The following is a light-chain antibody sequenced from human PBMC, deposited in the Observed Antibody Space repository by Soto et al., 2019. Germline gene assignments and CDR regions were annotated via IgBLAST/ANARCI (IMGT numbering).Light chain of an antibody. CDR1: TSNIGAGYD. CDR2: GNN. V-gene: IGLV1-40*01. Sequence: QSVLTQPPSVSGAPGHRITISCTGATSNIGAGYDVHWYQQLPGTAPKLLIFGNNNRPSGVPDRFTGSKTGTSASLAITGLQAEDEADYYCQSYDSSLSGLVFGGGTKLTVL. CDR3: QSYDSSLSGLV. J-gene: IGLJ3*02.